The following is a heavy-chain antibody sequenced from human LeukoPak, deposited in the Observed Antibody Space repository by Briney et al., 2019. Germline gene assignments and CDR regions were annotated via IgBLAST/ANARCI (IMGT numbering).Heavy chain of an antibody. J-gene: IGHJ4*02. Sequence: PGGSLRLSCAASGFTFSSYSMNWVRQAPGKGLEWVSYISSSSSTIYYADSVKGRFTISRDNAKNSLYLQMNSLRAEDTAVYYCAKDVFGGIDYWGEGTLVTVSS. D-gene: IGHD3-10*01. CDR3: AKDVFGGIDY. CDR1: GFTFSSYS. CDR2: ISSSSSTI. V-gene: IGHV3-48*01.